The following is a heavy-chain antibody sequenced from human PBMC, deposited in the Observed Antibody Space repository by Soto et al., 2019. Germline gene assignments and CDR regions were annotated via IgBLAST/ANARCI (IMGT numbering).Heavy chain of an antibody. J-gene: IGHJ3*02. D-gene: IGHD5-12*01. V-gene: IGHV3-48*02. CDR2: ISSSSSTI. CDR3: AIRRDGYNGENGAFDI. CDR1: GFTFSSYS. Sequence: EVQLVESGGGLVQPGGSLRLSCAASGFTFSSYSIHWVRQAPGKGLEWVSYISSSSSTIYYADSVKGRFTISRDNAKNELYLQMNSLRDEDTAVYYCAIRRDGYNGENGAFDIWGQGTMVTVSS.